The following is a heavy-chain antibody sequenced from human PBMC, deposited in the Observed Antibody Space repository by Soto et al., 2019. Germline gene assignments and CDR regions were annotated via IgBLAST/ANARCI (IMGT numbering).Heavy chain of an antibody. J-gene: IGHJ6*04. D-gene: IGHD3-16*01. CDR1: GFTFNTYP. V-gene: IGHV3-23*01. CDR3: AKGVMSVHCGMEV. CDR2: ISSTAGRTS. Sequence: WGSLRLSCATSGFTFNTYPMTWVRQAPGKGLEWVSSISSTAGRTSSYADSVKGRFAISRDFSDNTVYLQMNNLRVDDTAVYFGAKGVMSVHCGMEVWGKGNTVSVSS.